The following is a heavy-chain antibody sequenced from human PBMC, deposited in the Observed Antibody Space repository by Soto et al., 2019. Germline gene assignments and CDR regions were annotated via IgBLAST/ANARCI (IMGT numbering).Heavy chain of an antibody. CDR1: GFTFSSYG. CDR3: CVIVVVTAIPGLDP. Sequence: LRLSCAASGFTFSSYGMHWVRQAPGKGLEWVAVISYDGSNKYYADSVKGRFTISRDNSKNTLYLQMNSLRAEDTAVYYCCVIVVVTAIPGLDPWGQGTLVTVSS. D-gene: IGHD2-21*02. CDR2: ISYDGSNK. V-gene: IGHV3-30*03. J-gene: IGHJ5*02.